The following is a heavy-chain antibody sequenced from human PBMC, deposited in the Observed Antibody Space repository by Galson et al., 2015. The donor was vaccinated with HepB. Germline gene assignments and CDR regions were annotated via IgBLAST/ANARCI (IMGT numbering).Heavy chain of an antibody. CDR1: GFTFSSYA. Sequence: LRLSCAASGFTFSSYATHWVRQVPGKGLEWVAAISFDGNNKYYPDSVEGRFTVSRDNSKNTLYLQMNSLRAEDTAIYYCARSVLRDYYYYGMDVWGQGTTVTVSS. J-gene: IGHJ6*02. D-gene: IGHD3-10*01. V-gene: IGHV3-30-3*01. CDR2: ISFDGNNK. CDR3: ARSVLRDYYYYGMDV.